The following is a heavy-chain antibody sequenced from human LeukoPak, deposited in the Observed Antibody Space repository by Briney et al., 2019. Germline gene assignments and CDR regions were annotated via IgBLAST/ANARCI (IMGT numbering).Heavy chain of an antibody. V-gene: IGHV3-23*01. CDR2: ISGSGGST. Sequence: PGGSLRLSCAASGFTFSSCAMSWVRQAPGKGLEWVSAISGSGGSTYYADSVKGRFTISRDNSKNTLYLQMNGLRAEDTAVYYCAKGPAMYYYDSTATGYFDYWGQGTLVTVSS. J-gene: IGHJ4*02. CDR3: AKGPAMYYYDSTATGYFDY. D-gene: IGHD3-22*01. CDR1: GFTFSSCA.